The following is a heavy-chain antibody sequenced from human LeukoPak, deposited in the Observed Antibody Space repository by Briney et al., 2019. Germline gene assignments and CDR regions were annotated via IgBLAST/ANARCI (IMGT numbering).Heavy chain of an antibody. CDR2: IYHSGST. Sequence: PSETLSLTCAVYGGSFSGYYWSWIRQPPGKGLEWIGSIYHSGSTYYNPSLKSRVTISVDTSKNQFSLKLSSVTAADTAVYYCARVSSRDSSSWYRYYYYMDVWGKGTTVTVSS. D-gene: IGHD6-13*01. CDR1: GGSFSGYY. J-gene: IGHJ6*03. CDR3: ARVSSRDSSSWYRYYYYMDV. V-gene: IGHV4-34*01.